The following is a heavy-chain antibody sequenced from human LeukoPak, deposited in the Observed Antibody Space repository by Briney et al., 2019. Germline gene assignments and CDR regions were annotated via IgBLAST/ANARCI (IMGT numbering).Heavy chain of an antibody. CDR1: GFTFSSYS. CDR3: ARDRDMASTSVD. D-gene: IGHD2/OR15-2a*01. J-gene: IGHJ4*02. Sequence: PGGSLRLSCAASGFTFSSYSMNWVRQAPGKGLEWVSSISSSSSYIYYADSVKGRFTISRDNAKNSLYLQMNSLRAEDTAVYYCARDRDMASTSVDWGQGTLVTVSS. V-gene: IGHV3-21*01. CDR2: ISSSSSYI.